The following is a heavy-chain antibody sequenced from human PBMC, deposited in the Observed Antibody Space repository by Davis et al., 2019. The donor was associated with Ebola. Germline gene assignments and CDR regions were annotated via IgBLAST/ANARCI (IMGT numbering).Heavy chain of an antibody. Sequence: AASVKVSCTASGYNLISYGITWVRQAPGQGLEWMGWISPLNGDTKYAQQKFQGRVTMTTDTSTSTAYMELRSLRSDDTAVYYCARGNWNPYYGMDVWGQGTTVTVSS. CDR1: GYNLISYG. CDR3: ARGNWNPYYGMDV. CDR2: ISPLNGDT. J-gene: IGHJ6*02. V-gene: IGHV1-18*01. D-gene: IGHD1-20*01.